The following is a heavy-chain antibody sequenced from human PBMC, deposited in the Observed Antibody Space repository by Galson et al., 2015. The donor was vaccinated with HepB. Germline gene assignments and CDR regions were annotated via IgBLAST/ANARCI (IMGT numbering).Heavy chain of an antibody. V-gene: IGHV3-23*01. Sequence: SLRLSCAASGFTFSNYAMRWVRQAPGKGLEWVSGISGSGGSTNYADSVKGRFTISRDNPKNTLYLQVNSLRVEDTAVYYCAKDSAMGYSYGSHWFDPWGQGTLVTVSS. CDR1: GFTFSNYA. D-gene: IGHD5-18*01. CDR2: ISGSGGST. J-gene: IGHJ5*02. CDR3: AKDSAMGYSYGSHWFDP.